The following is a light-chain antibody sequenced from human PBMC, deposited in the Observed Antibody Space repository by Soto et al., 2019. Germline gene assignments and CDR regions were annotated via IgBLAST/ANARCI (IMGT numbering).Light chain of an antibody. V-gene: IGLV2-14*01. CDR3: SSYTSSSTLV. CDR2: EVS. J-gene: IGLJ1*01. CDR1: SSDVGGYNY. Sequence: QSALTQPASVSGSPGQSITISCTGTSSDVGGYNYVSWHQQHPGKAPKVMIYEVSNRPSGASNRFSGSKSGNTASLTISGLQAEDEADYYCSSYTSSSTLVFGTGTKVTVL.